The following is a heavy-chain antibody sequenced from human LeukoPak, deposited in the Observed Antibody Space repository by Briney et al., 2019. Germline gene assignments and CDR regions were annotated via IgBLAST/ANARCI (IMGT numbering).Heavy chain of an antibody. Sequence: GGSLRLSCAASGFTFSSYTMNWVRQPPGKGLEWASNIGTSSTTIYYADSVKGRFTISRDNAKNSLYLQMNSLRAEDTAVYYCARDHYYGSGSYEGLDYWGQGTLVTVSS. CDR1: GFTFSSYT. CDR2: IGTSSTTI. CDR3: ARDHYYGSGSYEGLDY. J-gene: IGHJ4*02. D-gene: IGHD3-10*01. V-gene: IGHV3-48*01.